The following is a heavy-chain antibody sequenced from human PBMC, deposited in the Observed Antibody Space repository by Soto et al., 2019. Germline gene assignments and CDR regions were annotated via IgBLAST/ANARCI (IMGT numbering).Heavy chain of an antibody. CDR2: ISGSGGST. Sequence: EVQLLESGGGLVQPGGSLRLSCAASGFTFSSYAMSWVRQAPGKGLEWVSAISGSGGSTYYADSVKGRFTISRDNSKNTLYLKMNSLQAEDTAVYYCAKDLWNYGGYGMDVWGQGTTVTVSS. J-gene: IGHJ6*02. D-gene: IGHD1-7*01. CDR3: AKDLWNYGGYGMDV. V-gene: IGHV3-23*01. CDR1: GFTFSSYA.